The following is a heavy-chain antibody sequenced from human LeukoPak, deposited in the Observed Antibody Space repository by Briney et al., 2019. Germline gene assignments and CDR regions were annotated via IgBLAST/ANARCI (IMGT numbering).Heavy chain of an antibody. CDR1: GFTFSTYA. CDR3: AKEGRYGEYFDY. J-gene: IGHJ4*02. CDR2: ISNDASDK. V-gene: IGHV3-30*04. D-gene: IGHD4-17*01. Sequence: GGSLRLSCAASGFTFSTYAMHWVRQAPGKGLEWVAVISNDASDKHYADSVKGRFTISRDNSKKTVYLQMNSLRAEDTAVYYCAKEGRYGEYFDYWGQGTLVTVSS.